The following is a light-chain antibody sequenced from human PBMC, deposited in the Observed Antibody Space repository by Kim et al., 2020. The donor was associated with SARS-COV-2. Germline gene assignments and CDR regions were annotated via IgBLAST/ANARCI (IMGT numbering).Light chain of an antibody. CDR1: SSDVGTYNY. CDR2: DVS. CDR3: SSYSSSTTYV. Sequence: QSVLTQPASVSGSPGQSITISCTGTSSDVGTYNYVSWYQQHPGKAPKLMIYDVSKRPSGISYRFSASKSGNTASLIISGLQAEDEADYYCSSYSSSTTYVFGTGTKVTVL. V-gene: IGLV2-14*03. J-gene: IGLJ1*01.